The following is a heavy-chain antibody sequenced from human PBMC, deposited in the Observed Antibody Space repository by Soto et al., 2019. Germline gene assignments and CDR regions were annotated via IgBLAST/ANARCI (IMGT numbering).Heavy chain of an antibody. CDR2: IRSKANSYAT. V-gene: IGHV3-73*02. J-gene: IGHJ3*02. CDR3: AKSVNWNRGRAFDI. Sequence: EVQLVESGGGLVQPGGSLKLSCAASGFTFSGSAMHWVRQASGKGLEWVGRIRSKANSYATAYAASVKGRFTISRDDSKNTAYLQMNSLRAEDTAVYYCAKSVNWNRGRAFDIWGQGTMVTVSS. D-gene: IGHD1-1*01. CDR1: GFTFSGSA.